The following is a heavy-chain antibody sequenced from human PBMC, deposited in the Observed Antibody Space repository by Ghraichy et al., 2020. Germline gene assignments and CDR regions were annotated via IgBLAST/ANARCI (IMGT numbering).Heavy chain of an antibody. CDR3: AKSMTTVVTQRVGIRPGDAFDI. Sequence: SETLSLTCAVYGGSFSGYYWSWIRQPPGKGLEWIGEINHSGSTNYNPSLKSRVTISVDTSKNQFSLKLSSVTAADTAVYYCAKSMTTVVTQRVGIRPGDAFDIWGQGTMVTVSS. CDR1: GGSFSGYY. D-gene: IGHD4-23*01. CDR2: INHSGST. V-gene: IGHV4-34*01. J-gene: IGHJ3*02.